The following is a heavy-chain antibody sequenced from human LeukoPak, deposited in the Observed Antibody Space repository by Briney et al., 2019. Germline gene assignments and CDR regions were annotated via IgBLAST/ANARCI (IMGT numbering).Heavy chain of an antibody. CDR2: IIPIFGTA. Sequence: GASVKVSCKASGSTFSSYAISWVRQAPGQGLEWMGGIIPIFGTANYAQKFQGRVTITADKSTSTAYMELSSLRSEDTAVYYCARDRASYSSSWYVGFGYWGQGTLVTVSS. J-gene: IGHJ4*02. CDR3: ARDRASYSSSWYVGFGY. CDR1: GSTFSSYA. V-gene: IGHV1-69*06. D-gene: IGHD6-13*01.